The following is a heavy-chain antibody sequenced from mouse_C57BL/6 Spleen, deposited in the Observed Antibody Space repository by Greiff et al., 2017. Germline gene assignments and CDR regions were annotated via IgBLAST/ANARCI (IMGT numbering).Heavy chain of an antibody. CDR1: GFTFSSYG. J-gene: IGHJ1*03. Sequence: VQLKQSGGDLVKPGGSLKLSCAASGFTFSSYGMSWVRQTPDKRLEWVATISSGGSYTYYPDSVKGRFTISRDNATNTLYLQMSSLKSEDTAMYYCASYYGSSYWYFDVWGTGTTVTVSS. CDR3: ASYYGSSYWYFDV. V-gene: IGHV5-6*01. CDR2: ISSGGSYT. D-gene: IGHD1-1*01.